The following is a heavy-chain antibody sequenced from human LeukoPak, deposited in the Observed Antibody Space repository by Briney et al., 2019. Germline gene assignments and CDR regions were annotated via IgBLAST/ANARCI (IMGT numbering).Heavy chain of an antibody. Sequence: PSETLSLTCAVSGYSISNGYCWGWIRQPPGKGLEWIGLMHYSGSTYYNPSLKSRVTISVDTPENQFSLKLSSVTAADTAVYYCARLGSGYSYGFDYWGQGTLVTVSS. J-gene: IGHJ4*02. CDR1: GYSISNGYC. D-gene: IGHD5-18*01. V-gene: IGHV4-38-2*01. CDR2: MHYSGST. CDR3: ARLGSGYSYGFDY.